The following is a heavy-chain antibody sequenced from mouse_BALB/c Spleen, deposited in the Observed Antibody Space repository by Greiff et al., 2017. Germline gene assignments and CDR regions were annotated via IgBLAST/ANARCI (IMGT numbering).Heavy chain of an antibody. CDR2: ISYSGST. J-gene: IGHJ4*01. Sequence: EVKLMESGPSLVKPSQTLSLTCSVTGDSITSGYWNWIRKFPGNKLEYMGYISYSGSTYYNPSLKSRISITRDTSKNQYYLQLNSVTTEDTATYYCARQENYDYRCNAMDYWGQGTAVTVSS. CDR3: ARQENYDYRCNAMDY. CDR1: GDSITSGY. V-gene: IGHV3-8*02. D-gene: IGHD2-4*01.